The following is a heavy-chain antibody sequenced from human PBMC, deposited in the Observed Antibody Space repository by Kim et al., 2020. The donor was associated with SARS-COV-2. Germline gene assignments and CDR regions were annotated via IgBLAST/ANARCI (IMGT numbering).Heavy chain of an antibody. J-gene: IGHJ6*02. CDR3: ARNKEDIVVVVAATQDYYYGMDV. Sequence: ASVKVSCKASGYTFTSYDINWVRQATGQGLEWMGWMNPNSGNTGYAQKFQGRVTMTRNTSISTAYMELSSLRSEDTAVYYCARNKEDIVVVVAATQDYYYGMDVWGQGTTVTVSS. CDR1: GYTFTSYD. D-gene: IGHD2-15*01. CDR2: MNPNSGNT. V-gene: IGHV1-8*01.